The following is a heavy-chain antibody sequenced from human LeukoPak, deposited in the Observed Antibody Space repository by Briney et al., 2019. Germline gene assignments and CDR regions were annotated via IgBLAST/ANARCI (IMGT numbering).Heavy chain of an antibody. CDR2: ISDTGGNT. J-gene: IGHJ4*02. Sequence: GSLRLSCAASGFTFSTYAMSWVRQTPEKGLEWVSAISDTGGNTFYADSVKGRFTISRDNSKNTLYLQMNSLRAEDTAIYYCAKGRTNDYWGQGTLVTVSS. CDR1: GFTFSTYA. CDR3: AKGRTNDY. D-gene: IGHD1/OR15-1a*01. V-gene: IGHV3-23*01.